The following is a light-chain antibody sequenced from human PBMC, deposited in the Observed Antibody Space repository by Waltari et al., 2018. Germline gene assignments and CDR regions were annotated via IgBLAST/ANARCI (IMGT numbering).Light chain of an antibody. J-gene: IGLJ2*01. Sequence: QSALTQPPSASGSPGQSVTISCTGTSSDVGGYNSVSWYQQHPGKAPKLMIYEVSKRPAGVPVRLSASKSGKPASLTVSGLQAEDEADYYCSSYAGSNNLVFGGGTKLTVL. V-gene: IGLV2-8*01. CDR2: EVS. CDR3: SSYAGSNNLV. CDR1: SSDVGGYNS.